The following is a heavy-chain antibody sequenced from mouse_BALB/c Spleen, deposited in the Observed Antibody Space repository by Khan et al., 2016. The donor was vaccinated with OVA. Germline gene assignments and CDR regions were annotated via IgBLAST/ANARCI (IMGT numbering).Heavy chain of an antibody. CDR2: INTYTGEP. CDR1: GYTFKNHG. CDR3: ARPPFFSYVMVY. V-gene: IGHV9-3-1*01. Sequence: IQLVQSGPELKKPGETVKISCKASGYTFKNHGMNWVKQAPGKGLKWMGWINTYTGEPTYVEDFKGRFAFSLETSASTAYLQINNLKNEDTATYCCARPPFFSYVMVYWGQGTSVTISS. J-gene: IGHJ4*01.